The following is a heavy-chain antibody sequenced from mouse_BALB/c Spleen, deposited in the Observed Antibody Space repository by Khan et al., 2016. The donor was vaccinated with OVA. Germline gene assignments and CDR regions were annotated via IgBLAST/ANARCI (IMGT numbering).Heavy chain of an antibody. J-gene: IGHJ3*01. CDR3: TRHGYVAWFTY. V-gene: IGHV1-31*01. CDR1: GYSFTSYY. D-gene: IGHD2-2*01. CDR2: IDPFSGGS. Sequence: EVQLQESGPELMKPGASVKISCKASGYSFTSYYIHWVMQRHGESLEWIGYIDPFSGGSTYNQKFKVKATLTVDKSSSTAYIHLSNLTSDDSAVYYCTRHGYVAWFTYWGQGTLVTVSA.